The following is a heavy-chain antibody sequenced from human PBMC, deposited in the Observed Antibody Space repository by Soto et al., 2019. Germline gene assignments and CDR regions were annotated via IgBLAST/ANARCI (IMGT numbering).Heavy chain of an antibody. CDR1: GFTFDDYT. J-gene: IGHJ6*02. Sequence: LRLSCAASGFTFDDYTMHWVRQAPGKGLEWVSLISWDGGSTYYADSVKGRFTISRDNSKNSLYLQMNSLRTEDTALYYCAKDSRLTVTTPYGMDVWGRGTTVTVSS. CDR2: ISWDGGST. D-gene: IGHD4-4*01. V-gene: IGHV3-43*01. CDR3: AKDSRLTVTTPYGMDV.